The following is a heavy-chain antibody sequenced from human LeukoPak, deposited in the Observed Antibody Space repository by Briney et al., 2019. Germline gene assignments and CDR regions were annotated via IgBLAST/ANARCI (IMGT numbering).Heavy chain of an antibody. Sequence: GGSLRLSCAASGFTFSSYNMNWVRQAPGKGLEWVSAISGSGGSTYYADSVKGRFTISRDNSKNTLYLQMNSLRAEDTAVYYCAKDWNSGMSQISTWGQGTLVTVSS. D-gene: IGHD1/OR15-1a*01. CDR1: GFTFSSYN. J-gene: IGHJ5*02. CDR2: ISGSGGST. V-gene: IGHV3-23*01. CDR3: AKDWNSGMSQIST.